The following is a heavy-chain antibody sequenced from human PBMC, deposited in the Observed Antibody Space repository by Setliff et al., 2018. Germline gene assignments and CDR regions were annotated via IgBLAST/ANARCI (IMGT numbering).Heavy chain of an antibody. CDR3: ARQDILTGYYAFDY. CDR1: GYTFTVYY. Sequence: ASVKVSCKASGYTFTVYYMHWVRQAPGQGLEWMGWINPNSGGTNCAQKFQGRVTMTRDTSISTAYMELSRLRSDDTAVYYCARQDILTGYYAFDYWGQGTLVTVSS. V-gene: IGHV1-2*02. CDR2: INPNSGGT. D-gene: IGHD3-9*01. J-gene: IGHJ4*02.